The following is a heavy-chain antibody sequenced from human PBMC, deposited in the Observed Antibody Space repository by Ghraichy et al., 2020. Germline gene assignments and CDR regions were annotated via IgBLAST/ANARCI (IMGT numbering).Heavy chain of an antibody. Sequence: SETLSLTCTVSGGSISSSSYYWGWIRQPPGKGLEWIGTIYYSGSTYYNPSLKSRVTISVDTSKNQFSLRLSSVTAADTAVYYCARHRTVAGTVVLDYWGQGTLVTVSS. D-gene: IGHD6-19*01. CDR2: IYYSGST. CDR3: ARHRTVAGTVVLDY. CDR1: GGSISSSSYY. V-gene: IGHV4-39*01. J-gene: IGHJ4*02.